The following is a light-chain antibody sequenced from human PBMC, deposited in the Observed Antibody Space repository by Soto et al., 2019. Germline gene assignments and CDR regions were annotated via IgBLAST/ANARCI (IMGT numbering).Light chain of an antibody. CDR1: QSISSW. CDR2: KAS. J-gene: IGKJ1*01. Sequence: DIQMTQSPSTLSASVGDRVTITCRASQSISSWLAWYQQKPGKAPKLLIYKASSLESGVTSRFSGSGSGTELTLTISSLQPDDFATYYCQQYNSYRRTFGQLTKVEIK. CDR3: QQYNSYRRT. V-gene: IGKV1-5*03.